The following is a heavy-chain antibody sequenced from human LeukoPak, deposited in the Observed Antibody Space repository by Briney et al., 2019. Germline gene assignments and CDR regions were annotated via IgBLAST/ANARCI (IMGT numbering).Heavy chain of an antibody. CDR1: GFIFSSYA. CDR3: VKEGAVTIRGRFDS. V-gene: IGHV3-23*01. Sequence: GGSLRLSCAASGFIFSSYAMSWVRQAPGKGLEWVSGISGSGGSTYSVDSVKGRFTISRDNSKNTLYLQMNSLRDEDTAVYYCVKEGAVTIRGRFDSWGQGTLVTVSS. D-gene: IGHD4-17*01. J-gene: IGHJ5*01. CDR2: ISGSGGST.